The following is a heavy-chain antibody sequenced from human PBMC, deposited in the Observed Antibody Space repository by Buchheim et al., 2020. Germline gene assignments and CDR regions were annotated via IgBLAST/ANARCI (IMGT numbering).Heavy chain of an antibody. J-gene: IGHJ4*02. D-gene: IGHD3-3*01. CDR3: ARLRAGSIFGVVIGERSLDY. V-gene: IGHV5-10-1*03. CDR2: IDPSDAYT. CDR1: GYSFTSYW. Sequence: EVQLVQSGAEVKKPGESLRISCKGSGYSFTSYWISWVRQMPGKGLEWMGRIDPSDAYTNYSPAFQGHVTISADKSISTAYLQWSSLKASDTAMYYCARLRAGSIFGVVIGERSLDYWGQGTL.